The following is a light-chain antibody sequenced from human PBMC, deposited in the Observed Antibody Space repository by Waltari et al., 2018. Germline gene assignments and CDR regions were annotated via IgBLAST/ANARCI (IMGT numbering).Light chain of an antibody. Sequence: IQMTQSPSSLSASVGDRVTITCQASQDISNNYLNWYQQKPGKAPKLLIYDASNLETGVPSRFSGSGSGTDFTFTISSLQPEDIATYYCQQYDNLPMYTFGQGTKLEIK. CDR1: QDISNNY. CDR2: DAS. J-gene: IGKJ2*01. V-gene: IGKV1-33*01. CDR3: QQYDNLPMYT.